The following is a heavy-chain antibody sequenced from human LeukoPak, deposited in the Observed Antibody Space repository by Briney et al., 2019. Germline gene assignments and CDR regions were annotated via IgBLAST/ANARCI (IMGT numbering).Heavy chain of an antibody. J-gene: IGHJ5*01. CDR1: GGSMRSYH. D-gene: IGHD4-17*01. V-gene: IGHV4-59*01. CDR2: IFYSGTT. Sequence: PSETLSLTCNVSGGSMRSYHWNWIRQSPGEGLQWLGHIFYSGTTNYNPSLESLVTISVDTSRNHFYLHLTSVTTADTAVYYCARGGPTVRALSSLDSWGQGTLVTVSS. CDR3: ARGGPTVRALSSLDS.